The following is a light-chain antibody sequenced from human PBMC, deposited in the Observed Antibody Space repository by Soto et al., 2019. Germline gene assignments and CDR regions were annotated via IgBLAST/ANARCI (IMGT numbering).Light chain of an antibody. CDR2: GAS. J-gene: IGKJ5*01. V-gene: IGKV3-20*01. CDR3: QQFDDSVT. Sequence: ESVLTQSPGTLSLSPGERATLSCRASHSVSRTYLAWYQQKPGQAPRLLMYGASDRATGTPGRFSGSGSGTDFTLTISGLEPEDSAVYYCQQFDDSVTFGQGTRLEI. CDR1: HSVSRTY.